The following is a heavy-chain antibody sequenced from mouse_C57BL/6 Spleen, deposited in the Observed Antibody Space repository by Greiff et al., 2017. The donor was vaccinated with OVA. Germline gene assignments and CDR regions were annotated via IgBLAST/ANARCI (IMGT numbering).Heavy chain of an antibody. CDR1: GFSFNTYA. V-gene: IGHV10-1*01. J-gene: IGHJ4*01. D-gene: IGHD1-1*01. Sequence: EPGGGLVQPKGSLKLSCAASGFSFNTYAMNWVRQAPGKGLEWVARIRSKSNNYATYYADSVKDRFTISRDDSESMLYLQMNNLKTEDTAMYYCVRPFITTRDAMDYWGQGTSVTVSS. CDR3: VRPFITTRDAMDY. CDR2: IRSKSNNYAT.